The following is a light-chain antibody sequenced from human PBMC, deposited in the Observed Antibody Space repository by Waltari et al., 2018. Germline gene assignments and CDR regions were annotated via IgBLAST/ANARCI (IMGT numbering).Light chain of an antibody. CDR2: DAS. CDR3: QQYTGYSYT. J-gene: IGKJ2*01. V-gene: IGKV1-33*01. Sequence: DIQMTQSPSSLSASVGDRVTITCQASQDISNYLNWYQQKPGKAPKLLIYDASNLETGVPSRFSGSGSGTDFTFTISSLQPEDIATYYCQQYTGYSYTFGQGTKLEIK. CDR1: QDISNY.